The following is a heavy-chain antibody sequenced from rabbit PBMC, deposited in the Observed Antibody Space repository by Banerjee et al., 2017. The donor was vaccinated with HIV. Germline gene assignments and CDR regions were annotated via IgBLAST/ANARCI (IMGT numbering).Heavy chain of an antibody. D-gene: IGHD1-1*01. V-gene: IGHV1S45*01. J-gene: IGHJ3*01. CDR2: IYTVTGNT. CDR1: GLDFSSGYW. CDR3: ARGYWTDGLHL. Sequence: QEQLVEYGGDLVQPEGSLTLTCTASGLDFSSGYWMCWVRQTPGKGLEWIGCIYTVTGNTVYATWAKGRFTISRTSSTTVALQMTSLTAADTATYFCARGYWTDGLHLWGQGTLVT.